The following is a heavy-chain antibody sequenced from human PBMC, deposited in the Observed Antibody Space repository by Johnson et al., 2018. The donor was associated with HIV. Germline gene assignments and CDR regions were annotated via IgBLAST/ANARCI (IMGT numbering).Heavy chain of an antibody. Sequence: VQLVESGGGVVQPGRSLRLSCAASGFTFDDYGMSWVRQAPGKGLEWVSVIYSGGSTYYADSVKGRFTISRDNSKNTLYLQMNSLRAEDTAVYYCAREEGIQLWPRGAFDIWGQGTMVTVSS. CDR2: IYSGGST. CDR3: AREEGIQLWPRGAFDI. V-gene: IGHV3-66*01. D-gene: IGHD5-18*01. J-gene: IGHJ3*02. CDR1: GFTFDDYG.